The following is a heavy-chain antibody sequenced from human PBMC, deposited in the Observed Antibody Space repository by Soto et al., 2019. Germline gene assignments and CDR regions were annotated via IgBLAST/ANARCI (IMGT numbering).Heavy chain of an antibody. Sequence: CSWIKKHPGNGLERIGHIYYSGNTDYNPSLKSRLAISIDTSKNQVSLKRSSVTAADTAVYYCARVNDNLTGYSRPPRCVHV. CDR2: IYYSGNT. V-gene: IGHV4-30-4*06. D-gene: IGHD3-9*01. J-gene: IGHJ6*01. CDR3: ARVNDNLTGYSRPPRCVHV.